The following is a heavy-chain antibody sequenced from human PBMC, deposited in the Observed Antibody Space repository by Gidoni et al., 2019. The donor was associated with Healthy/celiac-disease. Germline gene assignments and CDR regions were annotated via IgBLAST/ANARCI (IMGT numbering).Heavy chain of an antibody. J-gene: IGHJ1*01. V-gene: IGHV3-33*01. CDR1: GFTFSSYG. Sequence: QVQLVESGGGVVQPGRSLRLSCAASGFTFSSYGMHWVRQAPGKGLEWVAVIWYDGSNKYYAESVKGRFTISRDNSKNTLYLQMNSLRAEDTAVYYCARAEHYYDSSGYSYFQHWGQGTLVTVSS. D-gene: IGHD3-22*01. CDR2: IWYDGSNK. CDR3: ARAEHYYDSSGYSYFQH.